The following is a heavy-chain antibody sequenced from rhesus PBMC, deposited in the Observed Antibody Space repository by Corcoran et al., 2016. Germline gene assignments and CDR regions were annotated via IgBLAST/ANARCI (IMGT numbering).Heavy chain of an antibody. CDR1: GGSFRSYW. J-gene: IGHJ5-1*01. CDR2: IYGNSGGT. D-gene: IGHD4-29*01. CDR3: ARGPSDYGIRFDV. Sequence: QVQLQESGPGLVKPAETLSLTCAVSGGSFRSYWWGWIRQPPGKGLEGIWSIYGNSGGTAYNPPRKSRAPISRDTSKTQVSLKLSSVTAADTAVYSCARGPSDYGIRFDVWGPGVLVTVSS. V-gene: IGHV4-160*01.